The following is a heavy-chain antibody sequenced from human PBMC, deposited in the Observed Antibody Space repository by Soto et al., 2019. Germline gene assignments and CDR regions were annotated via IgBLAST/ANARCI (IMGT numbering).Heavy chain of an antibody. J-gene: IGHJ4*02. D-gene: IGHD4-17*01. CDR1: GGTFSSYT. CDR3: AAEYGGNSA. CDR2: IIPILGIA. V-gene: IGHV1-69*02. Sequence: QVQLVQSGAEVKKPGSSVKVSCKASGGTFSSYTISWVRQAPGQGLEWMGRIIPILGIANYAQKFPGRVTXSADKSTSTAYMELSSLRSEDTAVYYCAAEYGGNSAWGQGTLVTVSS.